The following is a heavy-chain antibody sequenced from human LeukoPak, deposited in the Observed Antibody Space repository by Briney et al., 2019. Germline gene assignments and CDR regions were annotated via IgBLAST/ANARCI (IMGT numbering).Heavy chain of an antibody. CDR1: GFIFKKYW. D-gene: IGHD5-24*01. CDR2: IKEDGSET. CDR3: ARETPRRGETRDGYR. J-gene: IGHJ4*02. V-gene: IGHV3-7*01. Sequence: GGSLRLSCAASGFIFKKYWMNWVRQVPGKGLECLANIKEDGSETYYADSVKGRFTISRDNPKNLLFLQINSLRVEDTAVYYYARETPRRGETRDGYRWGQGTVVTVSS.